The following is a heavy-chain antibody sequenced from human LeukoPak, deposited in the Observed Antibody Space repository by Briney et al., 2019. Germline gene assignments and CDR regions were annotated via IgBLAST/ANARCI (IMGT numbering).Heavy chain of an antibody. V-gene: IGHV3-23*01. Sequence: GGTLRLSCAASGFTFSSYGMSWVRQAPGKGLEWVSAISGSGGSTYYADSVKGRFTISRDNSKNTLYLQMNSLRAEDTAVYYCARGRAARPFYYYMDVWGKGTTVTVSS. CDR3: ARGRAARPFYYYMDV. CDR2: ISGSGGST. CDR1: GFTFSSYG. D-gene: IGHD6-6*01. J-gene: IGHJ6*03.